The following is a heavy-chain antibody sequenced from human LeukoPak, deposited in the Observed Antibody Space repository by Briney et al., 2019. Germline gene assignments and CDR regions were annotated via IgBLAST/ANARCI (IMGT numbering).Heavy chain of an antibody. CDR3: ARVVVPATLPPYYHYMDV. CDR2: ISNSEST. J-gene: IGHJ6*03. Sequence: SETLSLTCSVSGGSISSHYWSWIRQPPGKGLEWIGYISNSESTNSNPSLKSRVTISIDPSKEQFSLRLFSVTVADSALYYCARVVVPATLPPYYHYMDVWGKGASVTVSS. D-gene: IGHD1-26*01. V-gene: IGHV4-59*11. CDR1: GGSISSHY.